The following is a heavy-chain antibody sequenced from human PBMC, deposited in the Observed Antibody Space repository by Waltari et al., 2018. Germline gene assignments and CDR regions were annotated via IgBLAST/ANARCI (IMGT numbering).Heavy chain of an antibody. Sequence: EVQLVESGGGLIQPGVSLRLSFAASGFTVSSNSMTWVRQAPGKGLEWVSVIYSGGSTYYADSVKGRFTISRDNSKNTLYLQMNSLRAEDTAVYYCARAQIGSSGYYDGFDYWGQGTLVTVSS. CDR1: GFTVSSNS. D-gene: IGHD3-22*01. CDR2: IYSGGST. J-gene: IGHJ4*02. CDR3: ARAQIGSSGYYDGFDY. V-gene: IGHV3-53*01.